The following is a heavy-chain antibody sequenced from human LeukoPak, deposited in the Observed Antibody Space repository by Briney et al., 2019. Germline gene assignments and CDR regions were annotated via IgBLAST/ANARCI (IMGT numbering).Heavy chain of an antibody. D-gene: IGHD3-22*01. Sequence: PGGSLRLSCAASGLTFSSYAMSWVRQAPGKGLEWVSAISGSGGSTYYADSVKGRFTISRDNSKNTLYLQMNSLGAEDTAVYYCARATYDSSGYPLDYFDYWGQGTLVTVSS. J-gene: IGHJ4*02. V-gene: IGHV3-23*01. CDR2: ISGSGGST. CDR3: ARATYDSSGYPLDYFDY. CDR1: GLTFSSYA.